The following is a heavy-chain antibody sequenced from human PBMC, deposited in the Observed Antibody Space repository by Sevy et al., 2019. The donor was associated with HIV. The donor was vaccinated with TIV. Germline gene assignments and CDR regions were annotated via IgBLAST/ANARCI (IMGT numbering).Heavy chain of an antibody. D-gene: IGHD5-18*01. CDR1: GXXVSSNY. J-gene: IGHJ4*02. CDR3: ARGKSGYGYXLDX. Sequence: GGSLRLSCAASGXXVSSNYMSWVRQAPGKGLEWVSVMYSDGSTYHADSVKGRFTISRDNSKNTLYLQMNSLRVEDTAVYYCARGKSGYGYXLDXWGQGTLVTVSS. CDR2: MYSDGST. V-gene: IGHV3-66*01.